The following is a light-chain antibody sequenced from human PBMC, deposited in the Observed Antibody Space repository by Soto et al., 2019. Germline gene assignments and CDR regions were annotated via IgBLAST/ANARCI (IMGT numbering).Light chain of an antibody. CDR1: QSVRSN. Sequence: EIVMTQSPATLSVSPGERATLSCRASQSVRSNLAWYQQKPGQAPRLLIFGASTRATGVPARFSGSGSGTEFTLTISSLQSEDVAVDYCQQYNNWPPQHTFGQGTKLEIK. CDR2: GAS. J-gene: IGKJ2*01. V-gene: IGKV3-15*01. CDR3: QQYNNWPPQHT.